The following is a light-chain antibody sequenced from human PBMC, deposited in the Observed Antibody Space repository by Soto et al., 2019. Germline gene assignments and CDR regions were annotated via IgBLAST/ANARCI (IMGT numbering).Light chain of an antibody. Sequence: SYELTQPPSVSVAPGKTARITCGGNNIGSTSVHWYQEKPGQAPVLVIYYDSERPSGIPERFSGSNSGNTATLTISRVEAGDEADYYCQVWDSSSDHPHVVFGGGTKLTVL. J-gene: IGLJ2*01. CDR1: NIGSTS. CDR2: YDS. V-gene: IGLV3-21*04. CDR3: QVWDSSSDHPHVV.